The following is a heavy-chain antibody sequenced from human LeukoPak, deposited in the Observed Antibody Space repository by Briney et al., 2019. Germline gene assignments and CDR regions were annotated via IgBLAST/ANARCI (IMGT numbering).Heavy chain of an antibody. J-gene: IGHJ4*02. D-gene: IGHD1-26*01. CDR2: INPGNGNT. CDR3: ARGPPAWGATLN. V-gene: IGHV1-3*01. Sequence: ASVKVSCKASKYTLTDHDIHWVRQAPGQRLEWMGWINPGNGNTKYSQKFQGRVTITRDTSASTAYMELSSLRSEDTAVYYCARGPPAWGATLNWGQGTLVTVSS. CDR1: KYTLTDHD.